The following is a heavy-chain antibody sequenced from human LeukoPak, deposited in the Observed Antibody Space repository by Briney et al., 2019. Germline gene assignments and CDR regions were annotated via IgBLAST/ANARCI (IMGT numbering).Heavy chain of an antibody. CDR2: IYYSGST. J-gene: IGHJ3*02. D-gene: IGHD3-3*01. V-gene: IGHV4-39*01. CDR1: GGSISSSSYY. Sequence: KPSETLSLTCPVSGGSISSSSYYWGWIRQPPGKGLEWVGSIYYSGSTYYNPSLKSRVTISVDTSKNQFSLKLSSVTAADTAVYYCARLFTPPNAFDIWGQGTMVTVSS. CDR3: ARLFTPPNAFDI.